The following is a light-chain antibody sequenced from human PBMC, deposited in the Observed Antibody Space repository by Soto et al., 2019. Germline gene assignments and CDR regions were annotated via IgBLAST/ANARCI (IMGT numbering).Light chain of an antibody. CDR1: QSISSW. J-gene: IGKJ5*01. Sequence: DIQMTQSPSTLSASVGDRVTITCRASQSISSWLAWYQQKPGKAPKLLIYKASSLESGVPSRFSGSGYGTEFTLTISSLQPEDFASYYCQLLDSFPLTFGQRTRPEIK. CDR3: QLLDSFPLT. V-gene: IGKV1-5*03. CDR2: KAS.